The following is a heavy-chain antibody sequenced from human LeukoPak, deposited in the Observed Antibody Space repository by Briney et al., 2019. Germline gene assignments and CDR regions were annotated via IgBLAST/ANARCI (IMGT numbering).Heavy chain of an antibody. CDR3: ARSSGWFGDAFDI. V-gene: IGHV3-23*01. Sequence: PGGSLRLSCAASGFTFSSYAMSWFRQTPGQGLEWVSAISGSGGSTYYADSVKGRLAISRDNSKNTLYLQMNSLRAEDTAVYYCARSSGWFGDAFDIWGQGTMVTTSS. J-gene: IGHJ3*02. D-gene: IGHD6-19*01. CDR2: ISGSGGST. CDR1: GFTFSSYA.